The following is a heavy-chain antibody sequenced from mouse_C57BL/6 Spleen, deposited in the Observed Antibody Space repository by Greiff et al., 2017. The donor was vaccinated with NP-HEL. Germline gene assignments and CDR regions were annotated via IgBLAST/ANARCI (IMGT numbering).Heavy chain of an antibody. J-gene: IGHJ2*01. V-gene: IGHV3-6*01. CDR1: GYSITSGYY. CDR2: ISYDGSN. CDR3: ARGGSLYDGYLDY. D-gene: IGHD2-3*01. Sequence: ESGPGLVKPSQSLSLTCSVTGYSITSGYYWNWIRQFPGNKLEWMGYISYDGSNNYNPSLKNRISITRDTSKNQFFLKLNSVTTEDTATYYCARGGSLYDGYLDYWGQGTTLTVSS.